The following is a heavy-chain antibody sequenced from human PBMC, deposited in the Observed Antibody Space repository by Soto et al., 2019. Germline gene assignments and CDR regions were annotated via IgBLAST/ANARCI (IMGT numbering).Heavy chain of an antibody. V-gene: IGHV1-18*04. CDR3: ARRGAYCSGGNCYHFDY. CDR1: GYTFTTYG. D-gene: IGHD2-15*01. Sequence: QVHLVQSGAEVKKPGASVKVSCKASGYTFTTYGISWVRQAPGQGLEWMGWISTYNGNTNYEQKLQGRVTMTTDTFTSTADMELRSLRSDDTAVYYCARRGAYCSGGNCYHFDYWGQGTLVTVSS. J-gene: IGHJ4*02. CDR2: ISTYNGNT.